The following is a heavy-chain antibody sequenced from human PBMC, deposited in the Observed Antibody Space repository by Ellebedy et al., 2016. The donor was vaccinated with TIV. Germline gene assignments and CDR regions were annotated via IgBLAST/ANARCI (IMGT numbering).Heavy chain of an antibody. CDR2: ISWNSGSI. CDR1: GFNFDDYA. J-gene: IGHJ5*02. D-gene: IGHD1-14*01. CDR3: AKDRTTAWFSPNWFDP. Sequence: SLKISXAASGFNFDDYAMHWVRQAPGKGLEWVSGISWNSGSIGYADSVKGRFTISRDNAKTSLYLQMNSLSTEDTAFYYCAKDRTTAWFSPNWFDPWGQGTLVTVSS. V-gene: IGHV3-9*01.